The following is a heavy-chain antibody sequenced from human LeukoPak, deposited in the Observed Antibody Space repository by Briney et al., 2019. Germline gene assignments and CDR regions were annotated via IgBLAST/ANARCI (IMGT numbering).Heavy chain of an antibody. D-gene: IGHD4-17*01. CDR3: ARVYGDYVDAFDI. CDR2: INAGSGIT. CDR1: GYTFTSYA. J-gene: IGHJ3*02. V-gene: IGHV1-3*01. Sequence: ASVKVSCKASGYTFTSYAMDWVRQAPGQSLERMGWINAGSGITKYSQKFQGRVTITRDTSPSKAYRERSSLRSEDTAVYYCARVYGDYVDAFDIWGQGTMVTVSS.